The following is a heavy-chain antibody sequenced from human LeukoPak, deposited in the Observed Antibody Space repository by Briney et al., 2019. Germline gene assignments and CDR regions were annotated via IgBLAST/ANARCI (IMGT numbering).Heavy chain of an antibody. CDR1: GFTFSSSA. J-gene: IGHJ4*02. D-gene: IGHD6-19*01. CDR3: ARGPGPAGGSSGWYYFDY. Sequence: GGSLRLSCAASGFTFSSSAMHWVRQAPGKGLEWVAVISYDGSNKYYADSVKGRFTISRDNSKNTLYVEMNSLRAEDTAVYYCARGPGPAGGSSGWYYFDYWGQGTQVTVSS. CDR2: ISYDGSNK. V-gene: IGHV3-30-3*01.